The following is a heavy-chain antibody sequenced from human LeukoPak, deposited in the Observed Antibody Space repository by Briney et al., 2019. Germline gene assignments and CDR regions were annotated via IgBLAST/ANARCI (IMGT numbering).Heavy chain of an antibody. J-gene: IGHJ4*02. CDR3: AEDFGDGYSF. V-gene: IGHV3-23*01. Sequence: PGGSLRLSCAASGFTFSSYAMSWVRQAPGKGLEWASAISGSGGSTYYADSVKGRFTISRDNSKNTLYLQMNSLRAEDTAVYYCAEDFGDGYSFWGQGTLVTVSS. CDR1: GFTFSSYA. CDR2: ISGSGGST. D-gene: IGHD5-24*01.